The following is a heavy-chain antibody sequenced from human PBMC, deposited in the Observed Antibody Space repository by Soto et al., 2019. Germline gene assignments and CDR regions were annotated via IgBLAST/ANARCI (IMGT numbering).Heavy chain of an antibody. CDR2: IYHSGAT. V-gene: IGHV4-30-2*01. Sequence: QVQLQESGSGLVKPSETLVLTCTVSVDSISRVGSSWGWLRQQPGKGLEWIGYIYHSGATYYNPSLKSRVTTSVDKSKNQFSLRLASVTAADTAVYYCAREMSYYFDSWGHGTLVTVSS. J-gene: IGHJ4*01. CDR3: AREMSYYFDS. CDR1: VDSISRVGSS.